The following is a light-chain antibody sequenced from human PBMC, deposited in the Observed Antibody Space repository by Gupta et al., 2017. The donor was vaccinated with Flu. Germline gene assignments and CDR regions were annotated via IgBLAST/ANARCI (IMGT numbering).Light chain of an antibody. Sequence: DIVMTQSPDSLAVSLGERATINCKSSQSVLYSSNNKNYLAWYQQKPGQPPKLLIYWASTRESGVPDRFSGSGSGKDFTLTISSRQAEDVAVYYCQQYDSNPMYTFGQGTKLEIK. V-gene: IGKV4-1*01. CDR3: QQYDSNPMYT. CDR1: QSVLYSSNNKNY. CDR2: WAS. J-gene: IGKJ2*01.